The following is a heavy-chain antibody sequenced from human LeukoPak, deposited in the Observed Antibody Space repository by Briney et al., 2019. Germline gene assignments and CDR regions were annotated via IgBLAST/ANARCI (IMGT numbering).Heavy chain of an antibody. CDR1: GGSVSSGSYY. CDR3: ASSRPYYDILTGQSDDAFDI. CDR2: ISGRGST. D-gene: IGHD3-9*01. V-gene: IGHV4-61*01. J-gene: IGHJ3*02. Sequence: RPSETLSLTCTVSGGSVSSGSYYWSWIRKSPGKGLEWIGHISGRGSTNYNPSLKSRVTISVDTSKNQFSLKLSSVTAADTALYYCASSRPYYDILTGQSDDAFDIWGQGTVVTISS.